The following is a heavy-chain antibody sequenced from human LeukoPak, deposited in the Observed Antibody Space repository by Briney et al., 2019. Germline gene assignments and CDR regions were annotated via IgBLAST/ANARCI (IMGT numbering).Heavy chain of an antibody. CDR2: IYHSGST. J-gene: IGHJ5*02. CDR1: GYSISSGYY. V-gene: IGHV4-38-2*02. CDR3: ARVHSYSYGGSAENWFDP. Sequence: SETLSLTCTVSGYSISSGYYWGWIRQPPGKGLEWIESIYHSGSTYYNPSLKSRVTISVDTSKNQFSLKLSSVTAADTAVYYCARVHSYSYGGSAENWFDPWGQGTLVTVSS. D-gene: IGHD5-18*01.